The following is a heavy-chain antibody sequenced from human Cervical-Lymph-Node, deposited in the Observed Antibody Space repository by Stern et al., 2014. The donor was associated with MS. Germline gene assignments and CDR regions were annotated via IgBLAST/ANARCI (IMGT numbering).Heavy chain of an antibody. CDR2: INPNSGGT. Sequence: MQLVESGAEVKKPGASVKVSCKASGFTFTGYYMHWVRQAPGQGLEWMGRINPNSGGTNYAQKFQGRVTMTRDTSISTAYMELSRLRSDDTAVYYCARDLSSGWYYFDYWGQGTLVTVSS. J-gene: IGHJ4*02. CDR1: GFTFTGYY. V-gene: IGHV1-2*06. CDR3: ARDLSSGWYYFDY. D-gene: IGHD6-19*01.